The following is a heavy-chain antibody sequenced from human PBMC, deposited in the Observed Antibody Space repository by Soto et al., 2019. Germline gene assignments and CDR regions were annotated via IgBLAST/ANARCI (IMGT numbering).Heavy chain of an antibody. Sequence: GASVKVSCKASGYTFTGYYMHWVRQAPGQGLEWIGWINPNSGGTNYAQKFQGRVTMTRDTSISTAYMELSRLRSDDTAVYYCARDIAVAGTNRFVTWGQGTLVTVS. J-gene: IGHJ5*02. D-gene: IGHD6-19*01. CDR2: INPNSGGT. CDR3: ARDIAVAGTNRFVT. CDR1: GYTFTGYY. V-gene: IGHV1-2*02.